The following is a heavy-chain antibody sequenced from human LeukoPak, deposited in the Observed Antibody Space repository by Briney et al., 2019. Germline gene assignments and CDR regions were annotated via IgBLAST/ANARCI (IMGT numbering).Heavy chain of an antibody. CDR2: ISRDSNYI. CDR3: ATEGGSSDAFAF. V-gene: IGHV3-21*01. Sequence: GGSLRLSCAASGFTFSTYTMNWVRQAPGKGLEWVSSISRDSNYIYYADSVKGRFTISRDNAKNTMYLQMNSLRIDDTAVYYCATEGGSSDAFAFWGQGTKVTVSS. J-gene: IGHJ3*01. CDR1: GFTFSTYT. D-gene: IGHD1-26*01.